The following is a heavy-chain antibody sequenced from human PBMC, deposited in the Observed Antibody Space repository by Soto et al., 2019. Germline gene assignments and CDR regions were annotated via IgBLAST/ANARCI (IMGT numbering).Heavy chain of an antibody. CDR3: AARGSSSKPGYYYYGMDV. J-gene: IGHJ6*02. Sequence: GAXVKVSCKASGFTFTSSAVQWVRQARGQRLEWIGWIVVGSGNTNYAQKFQERVTITRDMSTSTAYVELSSLRSEDTAVYYCAARGSSSKPGYYYYGMDVWGQGTTVTVSS. CDR2: IVVGSGNT. D-gene: IGHD6-6*01. CDR1: GFTFTSSA. V-gene: IGHV1-58*01.